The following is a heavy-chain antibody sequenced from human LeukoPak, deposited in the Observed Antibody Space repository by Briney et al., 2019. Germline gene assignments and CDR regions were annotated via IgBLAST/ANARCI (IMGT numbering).Heavy chain of an antibody. Sequence: PGGSLRLSCAASGFTFSSYSMNWVRQAPGKGLEWVSAISGSGGSTYYADSVKGRFTISRDNSKNTLYLQMNSLRAEDTAVYYCAKEVYSSGWYENPTYYYYYGMDVWGQGTTVTVSS. D-gene: IGHD6-19*01. V-gene: IGHV3-23*01. CDR2: ISGSGGST. J-gene: IGHJ6*02. CDR1: GFTFSSYS. CDR3: AKEVYSSGWYENPTYYYYYGMDV.